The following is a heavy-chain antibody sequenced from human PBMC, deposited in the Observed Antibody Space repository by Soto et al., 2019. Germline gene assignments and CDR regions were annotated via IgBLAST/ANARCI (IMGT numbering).Heavy chain of an antibody. V-gene: IGHV3-23*01. D-gene: IGHD4-17*01. J-gene: IGHJ4*02. CDR2: ISGSGGST. CDR3: AKDQPVYGDYVRYYFDY. Sequence: PGXSLRLSCAASGFTFSSYAMSWVRQAPVKGLEWVSAISGSGGSTYYADSVKGRFTISRDNSKNTLYLQMNSLRAEDTAVYYCAKDQPVYGDYVRYYFDYWGQGTLVTVSS. CDR1: GFTFSSYA.